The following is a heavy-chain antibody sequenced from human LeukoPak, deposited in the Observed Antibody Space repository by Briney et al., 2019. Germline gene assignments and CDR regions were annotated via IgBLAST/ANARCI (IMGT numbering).Heavy chain of an antibody. Sequence: GGSLRLSCAASGFTFSSYAMNWVRQAPGKGLEWVSAITGGGGSTYYADSVKGRFTISRDNSKNTLYLQMNSLRAEDTALYYCAKNPQGGYYGPGSYYWVYWGQGTLVTVSS. D-gene: IGHD3-10*01. J-gene: IGHJ4*02. CDR3: AKNPQGGYYGPGSYYWVY. CDR1: GFTFSSYA. CDR2: ITGGGGST. V-gene: IGHV3-23*01.